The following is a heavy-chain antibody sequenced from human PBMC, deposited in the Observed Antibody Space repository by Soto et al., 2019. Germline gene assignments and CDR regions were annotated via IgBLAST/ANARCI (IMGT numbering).Heavy chain of an antibody. CDR2: INWNSGSI. CDR1: GFTFDDYA. J-gene: IGHJ1*01. D-gene: IGHD6-13*01. Sequence: EVQLVESGGCLVQPGRSLRLSCAASGFTFDDYAMHWVRQVPGKGLEWVSGINWNSGSIGYGDSVKGRFAISRDNAKNSLHLQMNSLSVEDTAFYYCVKDESINWYSGHFRHWGQGTLVTVSS. CDR3: VKDESINWYSGHFRH. V-gene: IGHV3-9*01.